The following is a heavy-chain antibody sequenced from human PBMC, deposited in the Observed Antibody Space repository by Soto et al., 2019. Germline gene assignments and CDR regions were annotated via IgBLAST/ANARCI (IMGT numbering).Heavy chain of an antibody. CDR2: IQNDASLT. CDR3: VRGQRGGFEP. D-gene: IGHD5-12*01. V-gene: IGHV3-74*01. J-gene: IGHJ3*01. Sequence: LVESGGGLVQSGGSLRLSCAASGFTFDYYWMHWVRQVPGKGLLWVSHIQNDASLTTYEDSVKGRFIISRDNAKDELYQQMNGLRVEDTAAYFCVRGQRGGFEPWGQGTMVTVSS. CDR1: GFTFDYYW.